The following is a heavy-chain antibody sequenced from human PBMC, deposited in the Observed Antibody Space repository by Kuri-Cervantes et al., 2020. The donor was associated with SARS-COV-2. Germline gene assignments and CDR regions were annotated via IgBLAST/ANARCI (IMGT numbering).Heavy chain of an antibody. Sequence: SCTVSGGAISSGGYYWSWIRQHPGKGLEWIGYIYYTGNTYYNPSLKSRVTISVDTSKNQFSLRLRFVTAADTAVYYCARVGYQLLLGIDYWGHGNQVHGAS. CDR2: IYYTGNT. D-gene: IGHD2-2*01. CDR1: GGAISSGGYY. V-gene: IGHV4-31*02. J-gene: IGHJ4*01. CDR3: ARVGYQLLLGIDY.